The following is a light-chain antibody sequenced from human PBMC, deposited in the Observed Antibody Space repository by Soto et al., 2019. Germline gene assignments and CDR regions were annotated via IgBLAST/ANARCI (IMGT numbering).Light chain of an antibody. CDR3: SSARSYIHVV. V-gene: IGLV2-23*02. Sequence: QSALTQPASVSGSPGQSITISCTGTSSYVGSDNLVSWFQQHPGKAPKLMIYEVNKRPSGLSNRFSGSKSGNTASLTISGLQAEDEADYYCSSARSYIHVVFGGGTKLTVL. CDR1: SSYVGSDNL. CDR2: EVN. J-gene: IGLJ2*01.